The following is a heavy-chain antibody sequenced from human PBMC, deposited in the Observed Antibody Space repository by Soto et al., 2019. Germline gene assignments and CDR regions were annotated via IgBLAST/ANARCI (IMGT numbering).Heavy chain of an antibody. J-gene: IGHJ4*02. CDR2: FNPDNQNT. Sequence: ASVKVSCKVSGYRFTTYGINWVRQAPGQGLEWVGWFNPDNQNTNYAQKFQDRVSLTTDSSTNTAYMELRDLRSDDTAVYYCARVRFGDPFDFWGQGSRVTVSS. D-gene: IGHD3-16*01. V-gene: IGHV1-18*01. CDR1: GYRFTTYG. CDR3: ARVRFGDPFDF.